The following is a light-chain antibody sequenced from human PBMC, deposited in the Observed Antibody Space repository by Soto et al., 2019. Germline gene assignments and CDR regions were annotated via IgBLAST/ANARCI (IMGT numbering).Light chain of an antibody. J-gene: IGKJ2*01. CDR3: QQYNSYSLYT. Sequence: DIQMPQSPSTLSASVGDRVTITCRASQSISSWLDWYQQKPGKAPKLLIYDAASLESGVPSRFSGSGSGTEYTLTISSLLPDDFATYYCQQYNSYSLYTFGQGTKLEIK. V-gene: IGKV1-5*01. CDR2: DAA. CDR1: QSISSW.